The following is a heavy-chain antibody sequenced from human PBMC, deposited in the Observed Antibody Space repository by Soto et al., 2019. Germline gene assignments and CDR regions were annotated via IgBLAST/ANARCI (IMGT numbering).Heavy chain of an antibody. CDR3: ARRQISPPTRGAASARGGMDV. D-gene: IGHD6-13*01. Sequence: QVQLVESGGGVVQPGRSLRLSCAASGFNFNNYGMHWVRQAPGKGLEWVAVIWNDGNGYYYANSVTGRFTISRDNSKNTLSLQMSRLSGEDTAVYYCARRQISPPTRGAASARGGMDVWGQGTTVTVSS. J-gene: IGHJ6*02. V-gene: IGHV3-33*01. CDR1: GFNFNNYG. CDR2: IWNDGNGY.